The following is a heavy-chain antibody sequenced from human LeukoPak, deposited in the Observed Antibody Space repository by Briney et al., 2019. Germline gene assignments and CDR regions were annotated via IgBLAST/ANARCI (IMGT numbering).Heavy chain of an antibody. Sequence: GASVKVSCKAAGYTFTGYYMFWVRQAPGQGLEWMGRINPNSGGTNYAQKFQGRVTMTRDTSISTAYMELSSLRSEDTAVYYCARDRIAARSFDYWGQGTLVTVSS. J-gene: IGHJ4*02. CDR1: GYTFTGYY. D-gene: IGHD6-6*01. CDR3: ARDRIAARSFDY. CDR2: INPNSGGT. V-gene: IGHV1-2*06.